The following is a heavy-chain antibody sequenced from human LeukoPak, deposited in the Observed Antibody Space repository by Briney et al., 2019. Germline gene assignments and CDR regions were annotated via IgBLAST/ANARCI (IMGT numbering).Heavy chain of an antibody. CDR2: ISSDGYRT. CDR1: GFTFSNYD. D-gene: IGHD3-10*01. CDR3: AKGLGTGSVLARPLHY. J-gene: IGHJ4*02. V-gene: IGHV3-30*18. Sequence: GESLRLSCAASGFTFSNYDMHWVRQAPDKGLQWVAVISSDGYRTDYPDSVRGRFTISRDNFKNTVDLQMISVTAEDTAMYFCAKGLGTGSVLARPLHYWGQGTLVTVSS.